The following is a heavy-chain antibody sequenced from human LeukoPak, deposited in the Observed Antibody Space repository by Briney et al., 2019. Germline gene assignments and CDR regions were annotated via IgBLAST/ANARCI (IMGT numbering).Heavy chain of an antibody. Sequence: SETLSLTCTVSGGSISSYYWSWIRQPPGKGLEWIGYIYYSGSTNYNPSLKSRVTISVDTSKNQFSLKLSSVTAADTAVYYCARRVGYDFWSGYYKAPFDYWGQGTLVTVSS. CDR1: GGSISSYY. CDR3: ARRVGYDFWSGYYKAPFDY. V-gene: IGHV4-59*12. CDR2: IYYSGST. J-gene: IGHJ4*02. D-gene: IGHD3-3*01.